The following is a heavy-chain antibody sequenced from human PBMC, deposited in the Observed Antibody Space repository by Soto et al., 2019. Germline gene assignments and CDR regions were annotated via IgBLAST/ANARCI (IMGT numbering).Heavy chain of an antibody. CDR1: GFTFSSYA. J-gene: IGHJ4*02. Sequence: GGSLRLSCAASGFTFSSYAMHWVRQAPGKGLEWVAVISYDGSNKYYADSVKGRFTISRDNSKNTLYLQMNSLRAEDTAVYYCARESGYSGYDCGYWGQGTLVTVSS. CDR2: ISYDGSNK. D-gene: IGHD5-12*01. CDR3: ARESGYSGYDCGY. V-gene: IGHV3-30-3*01.